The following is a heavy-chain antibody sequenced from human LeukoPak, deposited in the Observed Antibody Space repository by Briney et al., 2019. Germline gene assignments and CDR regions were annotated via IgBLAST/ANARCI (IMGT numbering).Heavy chain of an antibody. CDR1: GFTFSGYA. V-gene: IGHV3-23*01. Sequence: GGSLRLSCVVSGFTFSGYAMSWVRQAPGKGLEWVSVISGSGGGTNYADSVKGRFTISRDNSKNTLYLQMNSLRAEDTAVYYCAKGIVVVVAAGNHFDYWGQGTLVTVSS. CDR2: ISGSGGGT. CDR3: AKGIVVVVAAGNHFDY. J-gene: IGHJ4*02. D-gene: IGHD2-15*01.